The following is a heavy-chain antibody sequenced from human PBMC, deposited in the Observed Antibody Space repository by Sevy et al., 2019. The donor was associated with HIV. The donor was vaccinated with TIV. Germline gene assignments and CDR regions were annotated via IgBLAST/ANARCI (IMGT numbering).Heavy chain of an antibody. CDR3: SRESGSDWYLDY. D-gene: IGHD6-19*01. CDR2: IFSDGSTT. Sequence: GGSLRLSCAVSGITFSNYGMHWVRQAPGKGLEWVAVIFSDGSTTYYADSVKGRFTISRDNSKNTLYLQIHSLRVEDTGVYYCSRESGSDWYLDYWGQGTLVTVSS. V-gene: IGHV3-33*01. CDR1: GITFSNYG. J-gene: IGHJ4*02.